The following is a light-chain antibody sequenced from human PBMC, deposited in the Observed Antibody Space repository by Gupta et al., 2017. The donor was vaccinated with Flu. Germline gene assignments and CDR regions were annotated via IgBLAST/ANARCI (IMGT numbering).Light chain of an antibody. CDR2: AAS. CDR1: QSVSNF. V-gene: IGKV1-39*01. J-gene: IGKJ4*02. CDR3: HQGYSTPQT. Sequence: GDRVTITCRASQSVSNFLNWYQQKPGKAPRLLIYAASTLQGGVPSRFSGSGSGTDFTLTINSLQPEDFATYYCHQGYSTPQTFGRGTTVEI.